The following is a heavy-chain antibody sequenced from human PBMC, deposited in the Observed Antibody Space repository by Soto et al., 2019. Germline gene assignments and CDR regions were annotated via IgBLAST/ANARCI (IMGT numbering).Heavy chain of an antibody. CDR1: GDSITSGDYY. V-gene: IGHV4-30-4*01. J-gene: IGHJ5*01. CDR3: ARAEVAVAGSGWFDA. D-gene: IGHD6-19*01. Sequence: PSETLSLTCTVSGDSITSGDYYWSWVRQPPGKGLEWIGYIFYSGSTYYKASLKSRVTISLDMSRNQFSLKLTSVTAAGTAVYYCARAEVAVAGSGWFDAWGHGTLVTVSS. CDR2: IFYSGST.